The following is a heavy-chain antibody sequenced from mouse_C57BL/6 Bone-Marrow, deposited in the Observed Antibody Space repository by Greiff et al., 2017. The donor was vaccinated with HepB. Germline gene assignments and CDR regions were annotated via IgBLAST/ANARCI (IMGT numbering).Heavy chain of an antibody. CDR1: GFTFSDYG. J-gene: IGHJ4*01. V-gene: IGHV5-17*01. Sequence: EVQGVESGGGLVKPGGSLKLSCAASGFTFSDYGMHWVRQAPEKGLEWVAYISSGSSTIYYADTVKGRFTISRDNAKTTLFLQMTSLRSEDTAMYYCARDGLDYYGSVMDYWGQGTSVTVSS. D-gene: IGHD1-1*01. CDR3: ARDGLDYYGSVMDY. CDR2: ISSGSSTI.